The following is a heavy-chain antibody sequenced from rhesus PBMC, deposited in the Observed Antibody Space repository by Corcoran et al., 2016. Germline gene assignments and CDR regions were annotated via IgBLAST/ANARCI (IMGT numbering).Heavy chain of an antibody. V-gene: IGHV4-169*01. CDR3: ARGLGLLAAGGFDY. CDR2: ISGSGSST. CDR1: GGSISSSY. Sequence: QLQLQESGPGLVKPSETLSVTCAVSGGSISSSYWSWIRQAPGKGLEWIGYISGSGSSTNYNPSLKSRVTLSVDTSKNQLSLKLSSVTTADTAVYYCARGLGLLAAGGFDYWGQGVLVTVSS. J-gene: IGHJ4*01. D-gene: IGHD6-31*01.